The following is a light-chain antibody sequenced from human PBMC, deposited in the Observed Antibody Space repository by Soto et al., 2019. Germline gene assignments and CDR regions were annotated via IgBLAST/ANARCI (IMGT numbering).Light chain of an antibody. J-gene: IGKJ1*01. V-gene: IGKV1-39*01. CDR3: QQSLSTPLT. CDR2: AAT. Sequence: DIQMTQSPSSLSASVGDRVTITCRASQTISRYLNWYRQKPGRAPELLIYAATSFQSGVPSRFSGSGSGTDYTLTISSLEPEDFATYYCQQSLSTPLTFGQGTKVEIK. CDR1: QTISRY.